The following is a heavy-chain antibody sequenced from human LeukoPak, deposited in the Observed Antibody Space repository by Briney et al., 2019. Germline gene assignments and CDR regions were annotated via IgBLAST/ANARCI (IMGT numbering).Heavy chain of an antibody. V-gene: IGHV3-74*01. CDR2: INTDGSST. D-gene: IGHD6-13*01. J-gene: IGHJ4*02. CDR3: ARITISSSWYQRYYLDY. Sequence: PGRSLRLSCAASGFTFSSYWMHWVRQAPGKGLVWVSRINTDGSSTSYADSVKGRFTISRDNAKNTLYLQMNSLRAEDTAVYYCARITISSSWYQRYYLDYWGQGTLVTVSS. CDR1: GFTFSSYW.